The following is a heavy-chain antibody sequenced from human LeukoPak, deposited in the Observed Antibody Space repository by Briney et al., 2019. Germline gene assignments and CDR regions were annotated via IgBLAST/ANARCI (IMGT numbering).Heavy chain of an antibody. J-gene: IGHJ4*02. CDR2: IYYSGST. D-gene: IGHD1-26*01. CDR1: GGSISSYY. V-gene: IGHV4-59*13. Sequence: PSETLSLTCTVSGGSISSYYWSWIRQPPGKGLECIGYIYYSGSTNYNPSLKSRVTISVDTSKNQFSLKLSSVTAADTAVYYCARQPVGAARYFDYWGQGTLVTVSS. CDR3: ARQPVGAARYFDY.